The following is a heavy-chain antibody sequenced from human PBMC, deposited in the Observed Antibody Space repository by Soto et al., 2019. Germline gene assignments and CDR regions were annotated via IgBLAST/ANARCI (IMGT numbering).Heavy chain of an antibody. Sequence: VGSLRLSCEVSGFTFSMYSMSWVRQSPGKGLEWVAKIPQDGVDGHYADSVKGRFTISRDNGKNSLYLQLNNLRAEDTAVYYCARDHLILPAHDFFYGSDVWGRGATVTVSS. D-gene: IGHD2-21*02. V-gene: IGHV3-7*03. CDR2: IPQDGVDG. J-gene: IGHJ6*02. CDR3: ARDHLILPAHDFFYGSDV. CDR1: GFTFSMYS.